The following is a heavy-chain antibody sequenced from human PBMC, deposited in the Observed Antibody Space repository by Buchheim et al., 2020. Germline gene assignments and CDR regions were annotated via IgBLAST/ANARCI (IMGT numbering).Heavy chain of an antibody. CDR2: INTNTGNP. CDR1: GYTFTSYA. J-gene: IGHJ6*03. V-gene: IGHV7-4-1*02. CDR3: ARDPPGGIAAQLDYYYYYMDV. Sequence: QVQLVQSGSELKKPGASVKVSCKASGYTFTSYAMNWVRQAPGQGLEWMGWINTNTGNPTYAQGFTGRFVLSLDTSVSTAYLQISSLKAEDTAVYYCARDPPGGIAAQLDYYYYYMDVWGKGTT. D-gene: IGHD6-13*01.